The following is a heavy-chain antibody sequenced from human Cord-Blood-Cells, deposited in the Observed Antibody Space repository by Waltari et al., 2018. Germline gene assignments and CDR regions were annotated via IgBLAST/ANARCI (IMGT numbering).Heavy chain of an antibody. CDR2: INHSGST. CDR1: GGSFSGYY. V-gene: IGHV4-34*01. J-gene: IGHJ4*02. Sequence: QVQLQQWGAGLLKPSETLSLTCAVYGGSFSGYYWSWIRPPPGKGLEWIGEINHSGSTNYNPSLKSRVTISVDTSKNQFSLKLSSVTAADTAVYYCARVEYCSSTSCYWPFDYWGQGTLVTVSS. D-gene: IGHD2-2*01. CDR3: ARVEYCSSTSCYWPFDY.